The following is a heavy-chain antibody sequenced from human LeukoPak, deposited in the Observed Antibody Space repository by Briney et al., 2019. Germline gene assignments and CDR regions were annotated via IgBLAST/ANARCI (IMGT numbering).Heavy chain of an antibody. CDR1: GFTVSSNY. Sequence: PGRTLRLSCAASGFTVSSNYMSWVRQAPAKGLEWVSLIYGGSSTNYADSVKGRFTISRDNSKNTLYLQMNSLRAEDTAVYYCARGPRPGSSGYPNLDDWGQGTLVTVSS. J-gene: IGHJ4*02. CDR2: IYGGSST. CDR3: ARGPRPGSSGYPNLDD. V-gene: IGHV3-53*01. D-gene: IGHD3-22*01.